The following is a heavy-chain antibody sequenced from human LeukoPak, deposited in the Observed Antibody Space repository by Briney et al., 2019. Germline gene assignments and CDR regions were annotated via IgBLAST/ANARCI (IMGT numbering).Heavy chain of an antibody. CDR3: ARDLRGYYDSNPSYFDY. Sequence: SETLSLTCTVSGGSISSSSYYWGWIRQPPGKGLEWIGSIYYSGSTYYNPSLKSRVTISVDTSKNQFSLKLSSVTAADTAVYYCARDLRGYYDSNPSYFDYWGQGTLVTVSS. D-gene: IGHD3-22*01. V-gene: IGHV4-39*07. CDR2: IYYSGST. CDR1: GGSISSSSYY. J-gene: IGHJ4*02.